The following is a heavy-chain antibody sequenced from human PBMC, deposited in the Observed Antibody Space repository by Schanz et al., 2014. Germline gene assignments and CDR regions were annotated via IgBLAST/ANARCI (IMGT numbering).Heavy chain of an antibody. J-gene: IGHJ4*02. D-gene: IGHD1-26*01. CDR3: ARSRSGFYFDY. V-gene: IGHV3-23*01. CDR2: ISGSGGST. CDR1: GFSFTTYA. Sequence: EVQLLESGGGLVQPGGSLRLSCASSGFSFTTYAMSWVRQAPGKGLEWVSAISGSGGSTYYADSVKGRFTISRDNSKNTLYLQMKSLRAEDTAVYYCARSRSGFYFDYWGQGTLVTVSS.